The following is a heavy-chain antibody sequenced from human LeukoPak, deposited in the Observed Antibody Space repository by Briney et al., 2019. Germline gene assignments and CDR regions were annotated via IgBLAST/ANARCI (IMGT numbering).Heavy chain of an antibody. V-gene: IGHV3-23*01. D-gene: IGHD6-19*01. CDR1: GFIFSNYA. CDR2: ISSRGDST. CDR3: VKGPRPDITVAHTVEN. Sequence: GGSLVLSCAASGFIFSNYAMSWVRQVPGRGLEWVSTISSRGDSTYVADSVKGRFTISRDNSKNSLYLQMNTVRAEDTAVYYCVKGPRPDITVAHTVENWGQGTLVTVSS. J-gene: IGHJ4*02.